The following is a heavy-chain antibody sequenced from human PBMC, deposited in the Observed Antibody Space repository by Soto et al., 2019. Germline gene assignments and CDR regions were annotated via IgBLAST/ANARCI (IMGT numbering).Heavy chain of an antibody. Sequence: QVQLVQSGAEVKRPGASVKVSCKASGYMFTGFYLHWVRQAPGQGLEWMGWISGYNGNTNYAQNLQDRVTMTRDTSTSTAYMELRSLRSDDTAVYYCARPTDFYYYAMDVWGQGTTVTVSS. CDR1: GYMFTGFY. CDR2: ISGYNGNT. V-gene: IGHV1-18*04. J-gene: IGHJ6*02. CDR3: ARPTDFYYYAMDV.